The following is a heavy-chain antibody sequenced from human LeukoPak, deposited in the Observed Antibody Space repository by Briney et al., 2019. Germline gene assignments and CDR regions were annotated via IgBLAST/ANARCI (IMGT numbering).Heavy chain of an antibody. D-gene: IGHD3-16*02. CDR3: ARGPGGYYDYVWGSYRETDY. J-gene: IGHJ4*02. CDR1: GGSISSGGYY. Sequence: PSDTLSLTCTFSGGSISSGGYYWSWIRQHPGKGLEWIGYIYYSGSTYYNPSLKSRVTISVDTSKNQFSLKLSSVTAADTAVYYCARGPGGYYDYVWGSYRETDYWGQGTLVTVSS. V-gene: IGHV4-31*03. CDR2: IYYSGST.